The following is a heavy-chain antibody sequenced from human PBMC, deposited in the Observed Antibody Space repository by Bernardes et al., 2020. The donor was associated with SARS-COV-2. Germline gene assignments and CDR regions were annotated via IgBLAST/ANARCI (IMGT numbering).Heavy chain of an antibody. CDR3: ARDDYLRP. CDR2: IYLGGNT. J-gene: IGHJ5*02. V-gene: IGHV3-53*01. Sequence: GGSLRLSCAASGFSVGNNYMSWVRQAPGKGLEWVSVIYLGGNTFYADSVKGRFTISRDNSKNTLYLQMNSLRVEDTAVYYCARDDYLRPWGQGALVTVSS. D-gene: IGHD4-17*01. CDR1: GFSVGNNY.